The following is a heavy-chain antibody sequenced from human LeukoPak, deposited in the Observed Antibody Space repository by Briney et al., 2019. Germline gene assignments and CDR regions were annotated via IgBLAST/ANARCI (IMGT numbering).Heavy chain of an antibody. CDR3: ARDFSDFWSGYGIDP. CDR1: GFTFSSYS. V-gene: IGHV3-21*01. CDR2: ISSSSSYI. J-gene: IGHJ5*02. Sequence: GGSLRLSCAASGFTFSSYSMNWVRQAPGKGLEWVSSISSSSSYIYYADSVKGRFTISRDNAKNSLYLQMNSLRAEDTAVYYCARDFSDFWSGYGIDPWGQGTLVTVSS. D-gene: IGHD3-3*01.